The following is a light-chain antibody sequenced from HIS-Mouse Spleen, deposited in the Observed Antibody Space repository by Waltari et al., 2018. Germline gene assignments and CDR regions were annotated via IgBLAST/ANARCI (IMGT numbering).Light chain of an antibody. CDR3: CSYAGSYNWV. CDR2: DVS. Sequence: QSALTQPASVSGSPGQSVTIPCTGTSSDVGGYHYVSWYQQHPGKAPKIMIYDVSKRPSGVPDRFSGSKSGNTASLTISGLQAEDEADYYCCSYAGSYNWVFGGGTKLTVL. V-gene: IGLV2-11*01. J-gene: IGLJ3*02. CDR1: SSDVGGYHY.